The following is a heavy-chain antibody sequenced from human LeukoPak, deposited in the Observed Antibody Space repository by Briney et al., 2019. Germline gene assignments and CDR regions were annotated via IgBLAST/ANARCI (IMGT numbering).Heavy chain of an antibody. CDR3: ARERHYYGSVNRGAFDI. Sequence: PSETLSLTCTASGGSISSYYWSWIRQPPGKGLEWIGYIYYSGSTNYNPSLKSRVTISVDTSKNQFSLKLSSVTAADTAVYYCARERHYYGSVNRGAFDIWGQGTMVTVSS. J-gene: IGHJ3*02. D-gene: IGHD3-10*01. V-gene: IGHV4-59*01. CDR2: IYYSGST. CDR1: GGSISSYY.